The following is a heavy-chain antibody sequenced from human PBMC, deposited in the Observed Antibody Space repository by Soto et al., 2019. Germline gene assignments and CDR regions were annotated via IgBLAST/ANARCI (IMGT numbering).Heavy chain of an antibody. J-gene: IGHJ4*02. D-gene: IGHD6-13*01. CDR3: ARGAAADDY. Sequence: SETLSLTCAVYGGSFSGYYWSWIRQPPGKGLEWIGEINHSGSTNYNPSLKSRVTISVDTSKNQFSLKLSSVTAADTAVYYCARGAAADDYWGQGTLVTVSS. CDR2: INHSGST. CDR1: GGSFSGYY. V-gene: IGHV4-34*01.